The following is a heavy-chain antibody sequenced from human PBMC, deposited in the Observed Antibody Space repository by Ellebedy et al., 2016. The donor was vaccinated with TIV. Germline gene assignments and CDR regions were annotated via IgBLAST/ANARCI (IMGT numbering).Heavy chain of an antibody. D-gene: IGHD4-17*01. CDR1: GYSISSSNW. CDR3: VYDYGDQVFV. V-gene: IGHV4-28*01. Sequence: SETLSLXXAVSGYSISSSNWWGWIRQPPGKGLEWIGYIYYSGSTYYNPSLKSRVTMSVDTSKNQFSLKLSSVTAVDTAVYYCVYDYGDQVFVWGQGTLVTVSS. CDR2: IYYSGST. J-gene: IGHJ4*02.